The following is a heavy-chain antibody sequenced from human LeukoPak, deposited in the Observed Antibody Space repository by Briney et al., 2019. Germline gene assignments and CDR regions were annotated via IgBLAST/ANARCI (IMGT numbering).Heavy chain of an antibody. Sequence: SVALSLTCAHYGGSFSGYYWKWLRQPPRKGLEWTGEINQSGSTNYNPSLKSRVTMSVDTSKNQFSQKLSSVTAADTAVYYCASVDLRAAYLDYWGQGTRVTVSS. D-gene: IGHD5-12*01. CDR1: GGSFSGYY. CDR3: ASVDLRAAYLDY. CDR2: INQSGST. J-gene: IGHJ4*02. V-gene: IGHV4-34*01.